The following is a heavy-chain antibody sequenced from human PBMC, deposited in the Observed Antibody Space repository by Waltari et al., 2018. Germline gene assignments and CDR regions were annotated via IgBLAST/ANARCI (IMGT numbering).Heavy chain of an antibody. CDR1: GFPFSTFD. J-gene: IGHJ3*01. V-gene: IGHV3-30*02. CDR3: VKDGDYFVPGYDAFDV. CDR2: IRYDGNNK. D-gene: IGHD4-17*01. Sequence: VHLEEFGGGVVQPGGSLTLPGAASGFPFSTFDRHWVRQAPDKGLEWLTFIRYDGNNKYYADSVKGRFIISRDNSRNTLYLQINSLKEDDTAMYYCVKDGDYFVPGYDAFDVWGQGTMVTVSS.